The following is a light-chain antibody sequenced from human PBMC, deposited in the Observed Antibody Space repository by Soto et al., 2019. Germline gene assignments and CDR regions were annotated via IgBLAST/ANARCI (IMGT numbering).Light chain of an antibody. CDR3: QQHNNWPPIT. Sequence: EIVMTQSPATLSVSPGERVSLSCRASQSVNSKLAWYQQKPGQAPRLLIYGASTRATGIPARFSGSGSGTEFTLTISSLQSEDFAVYFCQQHNNWPPITFGQGTRLEIK. CDR2: GAS. J-gene: IGKJ5*01. V-gene: IGKV3-15*01. CDR1: QSVNSK.